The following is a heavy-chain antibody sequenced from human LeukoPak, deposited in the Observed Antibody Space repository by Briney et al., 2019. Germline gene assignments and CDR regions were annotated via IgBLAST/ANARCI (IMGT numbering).Heavy chain of an antibody. CDR1: GFTFITYA. CDR2: IRGSGGSNT. Sequence: SGGSLRLSCAASGFTFITYAMSWVRQAPGKGLEWVSTIRGSGGSNTYYADSVQGRFTISRDNSKNTLYLQMNTLRAEDTAVYYCAKGALRSSPDYWGQGTLVTVSS. J-gene: IGHJ4*02. D-gene: IGHD5-12*01. V-gene: IGHV3-23*01. CDR3: AKGALRSSPDY.